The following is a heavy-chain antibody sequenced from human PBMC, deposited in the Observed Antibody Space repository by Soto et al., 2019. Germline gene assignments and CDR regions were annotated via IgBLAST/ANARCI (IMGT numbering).Heavy chain of an antibody. J-gene: IGHJ5*02. D-gene: IGHD4-17*01. V-gene: IGHV1-3*01. CDR3: ARGVTTVTTIWFDP. Sequence: GASVKVSCKASGYTFTSCAMHWVRQAPGQRLEWMGWINAGNGNTKYSQKFQGRVTITRDTSASTAYMELSSLRSEDTAVYYCARGVTTVTTIWFDPWGQGTLVTVSS. CDR1: GYTFTSCA. CDR2: INAGNGNT.